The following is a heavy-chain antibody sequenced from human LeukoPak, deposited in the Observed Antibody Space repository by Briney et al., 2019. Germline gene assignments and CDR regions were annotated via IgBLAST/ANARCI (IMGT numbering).Heavy chain of an antibody. D-gene: IGHD2/OR15-2a*01. CDR3: ARDHSASFPYCYYYGMDV. V-gene: IGHV3-7*01. J-gene: IGHJ6*02. Sequence: GGSLRLSCAASGFTFSSYWMSWVRQAPGKGLEWVANIKQDGSEKYYVDSVKGRFTISRDNAKNSLYLQMNSLRAEDTAVYYCARDHSASFPYCYYYGMDVWGQGTTVTVSS. CDR2: IKQDGSEK. CDR1: GFTFSSYW.